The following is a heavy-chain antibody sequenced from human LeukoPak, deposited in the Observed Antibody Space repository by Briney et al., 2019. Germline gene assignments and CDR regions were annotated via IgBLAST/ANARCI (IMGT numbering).Heavy chain of an antibody. CDR1: GYTYTNYG. Sequence: ASVKVSCKTSGYTYTNYGISWVRQAAGQGLEWMGWISGENGNVNYAQKHHGRFTMTTDTSTSTVYMALRSLRSDVTAVYYCARDGHRRYYYDSSDYRFDYWGQGTLVTVSS. CDR3: ARDGHRRYYYDSSDYRFDY. J-gene: IGHJ4*02. D-gene: IGHD3-22*01. CDR2: ISGENGNV. V-gene: IGHV1-18*01.